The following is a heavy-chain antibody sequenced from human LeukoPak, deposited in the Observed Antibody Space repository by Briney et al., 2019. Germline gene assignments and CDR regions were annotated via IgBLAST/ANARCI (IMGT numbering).Heavy chain of an antibody. CDR3: ARLFSSSWYRGAFDL. D-gene: IGHD6-13*01. CDR2: IYYSGNT. Sequence: SETLSLTCTVSGGSISSSSYYWGWIRQPPGKGLEWIGSIYYSGNTYYNRSLKSRVTISVDTSKNQFSLKLSSVTAADTAVYYCARLFSSSWYRGAFDLWGQGTMVTVSS. CDR1: GGSISSSSYY. V-gene: IGHV4-39*01. J-gene: IGHJ3*01.